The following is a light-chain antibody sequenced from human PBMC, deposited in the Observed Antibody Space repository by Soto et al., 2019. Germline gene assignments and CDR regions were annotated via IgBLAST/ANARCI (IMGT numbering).Light chain of an antibody. V-gene: IGKV1-39*01. Sequence: DIQMTQSPSSLSASVGDRVTITCRASQTVSTSLNWYQQKPGKAPNLPIYAASSLQSGVPSRFSGRGSGTHFTLIISSLQPEDFATYYPQHGYSTPITFGQVTR. J-gene: IGKJ5*01. CDR3: QHGYSTPIT. CDR1: QTVSTS. CDR2: AAS.